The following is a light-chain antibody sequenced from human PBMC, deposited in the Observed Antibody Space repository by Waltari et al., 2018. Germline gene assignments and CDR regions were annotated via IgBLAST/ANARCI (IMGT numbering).Light chain of an antibody. J-gene: IGLJ2*01. Sequence: QSALTQPASVSGSPGQSITISCTGTSSDIGTYNYVSWYQQLPGKAPKMMIYEVTKRPAGVSYGCAGSKSGNTASLTISGLRAEDEADYYCSSHANTYNFAHVVFGGGTKLTVL. CDR1: SSDIGTYNY. CDR3: SSHANTYNFAHVV. CDR2: EVT. V-gene: IGLV2-23*02.